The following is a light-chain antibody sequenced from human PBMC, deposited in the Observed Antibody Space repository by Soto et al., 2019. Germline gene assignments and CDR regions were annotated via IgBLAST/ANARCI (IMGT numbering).Light chain of an antibody. CDR1: QSLLHSDGKTY. CDR2: LGS. Sequence: DIVMTQTPLSLSVTPGQPASISCKSSQSLLHSDGKTYLDWYLQKPGQSPQLLIYLGSNRASGVPDRFSGSGSGTDFTLKISRVEAEDVGVYYCMQALQLALTFGGGTKVDIK. V-gene: IGKV2-28*01. J-gene: IGKJ4*01. CDR3: MQALQLALT.